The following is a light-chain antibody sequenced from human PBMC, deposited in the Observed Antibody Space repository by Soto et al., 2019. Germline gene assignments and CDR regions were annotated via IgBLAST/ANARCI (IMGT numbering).Light chain of an antibody. CDR1: QSVSSS. Sequence: EIVLSQSPATLSLSPGERATLSCRASQSVSSSLAWYQQKLGQAPRLLIYEASDRATGIPARFSGSGSGTDFTLIISSLEPEDFAVYYCQQRSNWPPTFGQGTRLEN. CDR3: QQRSNWPPT. CDR2: EAS. J-gene: IGKJ5*01. V-gene: IGKV3-11*01.